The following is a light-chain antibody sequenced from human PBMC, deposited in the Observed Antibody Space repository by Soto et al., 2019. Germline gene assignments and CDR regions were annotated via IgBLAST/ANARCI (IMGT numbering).Light chain of an antibody. CDR2: GAS. Sequence: EIVMTQSPATLSVSPGERATLSCRASQSVSSNLAWYQQKPGQAPRLLIYGASTRATGIPARFSGSGSGTEFTLTISSLQSEDFAVYNCKQYNNWPFTFAPGTKVDTK. CDR3: KQYNNWPFT. J-gene: IGKJ3*01. V-gene: IGKV3-15*01. CDR1: QSVSSN.